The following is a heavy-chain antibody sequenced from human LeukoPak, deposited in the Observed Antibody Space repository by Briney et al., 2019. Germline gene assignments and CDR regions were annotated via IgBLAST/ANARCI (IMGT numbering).Heavy chain of an antibody. CDR3: ARSSGWYDVNWFDP. CDR1: GGSFSGYY. J-gene: IGHJ5*02. D-gene: IGHD6-13*01. CDR2: INHSGST. V-gene: IGHV4-34*01. Sequence: PSETLSLTCAVYGGSFSGYYWSWIRQPPGKGLEWIGEINHSGSTNYNPSLKSRVTISVDTSKNQFSLKLSSVTAAGTAVYYCARSSGWYDVNWFDPWGQGTLVTVSS.